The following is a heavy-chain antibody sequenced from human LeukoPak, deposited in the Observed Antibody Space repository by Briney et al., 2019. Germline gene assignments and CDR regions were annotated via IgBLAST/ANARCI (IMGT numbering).Heavy chain of an antibody. V-gene: IGHV1-2*02. J-gene: IGHJ4*02. D-gene: IGHD6-13*01. CDR3: ARTRARGFYSSSWRFDY. Sequence: ASVKVSCKASGYTFTGYYMHWVRQAPGQGLGWMGWINPNSGGTNYAQKFQGRVTMTRDTSVSTAYMELSRLRSDDTAVYYCARTRARGFYSSSWRFDYWGQGTLVTVSS. CDR1: GYTFTGYY. CDR2: INPNSGGT.